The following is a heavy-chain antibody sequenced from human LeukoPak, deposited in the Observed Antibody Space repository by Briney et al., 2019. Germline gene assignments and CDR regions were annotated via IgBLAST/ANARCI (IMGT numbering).Heavy chain of an antibody. CDR2: INHSGST. CDR1: GGSISSGGYY. V-gene: IGHV4-39*07. J-gene: IGHJ1*01. Sequence: PSETLSLTCTVSGGSISSGGYYWSWIRQPPGKGLEWIGEINHSGSTNYNPSLKSRVTISVDTSKNQFSLKLSSVTAADTAVYYCARRLTYYDFWSGYSGGRAGAEYFQHWGQGTLVTISS. D-gene: IGHD3-3*01. CDR3: ARRLTYYDFWSGYSGGRAGAEYFQH.